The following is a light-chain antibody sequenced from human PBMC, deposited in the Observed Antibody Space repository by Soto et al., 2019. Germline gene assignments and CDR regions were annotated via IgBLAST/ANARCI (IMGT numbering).Light chain of an antibody. CDR3: AAWDGNLRAVV. CDR1: SSNIGNYY. CDR2: END. J-gene: IGLJ2*01. V-gene: IGLV1-51*02. Sequence: QSVLTQPPSVSTAPGQKVTISCSGSSSNIGNYYVCWYQHLPGTAPKFLIYENDKRPSGIPDRFSGSKSGTSATLDITGLQTGDEADYYCAAWDGNLRAVVFGGGTKLTVL.